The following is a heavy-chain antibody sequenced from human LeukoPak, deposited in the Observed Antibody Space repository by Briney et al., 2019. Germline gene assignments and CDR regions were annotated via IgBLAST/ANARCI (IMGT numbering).Heavy chain of an antibody. CDR1: GGSFGGYH. CDR2: INHSGST. CDR3: ARGRRYSSSWNGPYSYYYMDV. V-gene: IGHV4-34*01. Sequence: SETLSLTCAVYGGSFGGYHWSWIRQPPGKGLEWIGEINHSGSTNYNPSLKSRVTISVDTSKNQFSLKLSSVTAADTAVYYCARGRRYSSSWNGPYSYYYMDVWGKGTTVTVSS. D-gene: IGHD6-13*01. J-gene: IGHJ6*03.